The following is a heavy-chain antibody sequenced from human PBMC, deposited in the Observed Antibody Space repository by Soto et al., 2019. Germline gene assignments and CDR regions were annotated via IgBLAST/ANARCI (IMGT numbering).Heavy chain of an antibody. Sequence: ESLSPTGTVSGDSISGFYWSGIRKSSGKGLEWIGRIYATGTTDYNPSLKSLVMMSVDTSKKQFSLKLRSVTAADTAVYYCVRDGTKTLRDWFDPWGQGISVTVYS. V-gene: IGHV4-4*07. CDR2: IYATGTT. CDR1: GDSISGFY. D-gene: IGHD1-1*01. CDR3: VRDGTKTLRDWFDP. J-gene: IGHJ5*02.